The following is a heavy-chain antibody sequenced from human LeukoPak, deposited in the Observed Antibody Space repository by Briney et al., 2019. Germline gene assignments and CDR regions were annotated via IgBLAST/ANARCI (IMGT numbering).Heavy chain of an antibody. CDR2: IYYSGST. J-gene: IGHJ4*02. D-gene: IGHD2-8*01. CDR1: GGSISTYY. Sequence: SETLSLTCTVSGGSISTYYWSWIRQPPGKGLEWIGYIYYSGSTNYSPSLQSRGTIYVDTSKNQFSLRLSSVTAADTAMYYCARSGTKSNGFDYWGQGTLVTVSS. V-gene: IGHV4-59*01. CDR3: ARSGTKSNGFDY.